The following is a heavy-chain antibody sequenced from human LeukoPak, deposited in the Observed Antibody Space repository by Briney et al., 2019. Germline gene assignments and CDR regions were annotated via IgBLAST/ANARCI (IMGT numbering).Heavy chain of an antibody. J-gene: IGHJ4*02. Sequence: GESLKISCKGSGYSFTNYWIGWVRQMPGKGLEWMGRIDPSDSYTNYSPSFQGHVTISADKSISTAYLQWSGLKASDTATYYCARLYPPDRYFDYWGQGTLVTVSS. CDR3: ARLYPPDRYFDY. D-gene: IGHD3-16*02. V-gene: IGHV5-10-1*01. CDR2: IDPSDSYT. CDR1: GYSFTNYW.